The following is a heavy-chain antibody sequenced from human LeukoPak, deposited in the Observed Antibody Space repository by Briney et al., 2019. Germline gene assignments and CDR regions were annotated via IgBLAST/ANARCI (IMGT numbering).Heavy chain of an antibody. J-gene: IGHJ4*02. V-gene: IGHV3-66*01. CDR2: IYSGGST. D-gene: IGHD3-22*01. CDR3: ARGSAMYYSASSGPLED. CDR1: GFTVSSNY. Sequence: GGSLRLSCAASGFTVSSNYMSWVRQAPGKALEWVSVIYSGGSTYYADSVKGRFTISRDNSQNTLYLQMNSLRAEDTAVYYCARGSAMYYSASSGPLEDWGQGTLVTVSS.